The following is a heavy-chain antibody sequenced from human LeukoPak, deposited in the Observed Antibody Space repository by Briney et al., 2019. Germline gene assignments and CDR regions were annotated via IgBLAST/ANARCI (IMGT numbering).Heavy chain of an antibody. J-gene: IGHJ3*02. CDR1: GFTFSSYW. V-gene: IGHV3-74*01. D-gene: IGHD6-19*01. CDR2: INSDGSST. Sequence: GGSLRLSCAASGFTFSSYWMHWVRQAPGKGLVWVSRINSDGSSTSYADSVKGRFTIPRDNAKNSLYLQMNSLRAEDTAVYYCARARGLIAVAGSDAFDIWGQGTMVTVSS. CDR3: ARARGLIAVAGSDAFDI.